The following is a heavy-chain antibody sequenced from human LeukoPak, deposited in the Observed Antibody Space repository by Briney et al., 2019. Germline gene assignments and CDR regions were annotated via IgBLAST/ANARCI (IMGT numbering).Heavy chain of an antibody. CDR2: ILYDGSSK. V-gene: IGHV3-30*03. J-gene: IGHJ4*02. CDR3: VRDGNYYGST. D-gene: IGHD3-10*01. CDR1: GFTLSNYV. Sequence: PGGSLRLSCAASGFTLSNYVMHWVRQAPGKGLEWVAVILYDGSSKSYADSVKGRFTISRDNSKNTLYLQMNSLRAEDTAVYYCVRDGNYYGSTWGQGSLVTVSS.